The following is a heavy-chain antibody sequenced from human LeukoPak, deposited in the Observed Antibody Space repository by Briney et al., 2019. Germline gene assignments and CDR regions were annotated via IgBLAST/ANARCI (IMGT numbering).Heavy chain of an antibody. CDR1: GYTFTNYD. D-gene: IGHD3-10*01. J-gene: IGHJ4*02. V-gene: IGHV1-8*01. CDR3: ARLLSLDRGVIYFDY. Sequence: ASVTVSFKASGYTFTNYDINWVRQAPGQGLEWMGWMNPNSGNTGYAQKFQGRVTMTRNTSISTAYMELSSLRSEDTAVYYCARLLSLDRGVIYFDYWGQGTLVTVSS. CDR2: MNPNSGNT.